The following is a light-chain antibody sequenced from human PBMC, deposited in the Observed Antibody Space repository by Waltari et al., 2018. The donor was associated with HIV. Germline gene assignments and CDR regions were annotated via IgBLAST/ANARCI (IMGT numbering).Light chain of an antibody. CDR2: NNY. CDR3: AAWDGSLLGVL. Sequence: QSVLTQPPSASGTPGQRVTIACSGSNSNIGSNTVNWYKQVPGTAPKLLIYNNYERPSGVPDRCSGSKSGSSASLAISGLQSEDDGDYYCAAWDGSLLGVLFGGGTKLTVL. V-gene: IGLV1-44*01. CDR1: NSNIGSNT. J-gene: IGLJ2*01.